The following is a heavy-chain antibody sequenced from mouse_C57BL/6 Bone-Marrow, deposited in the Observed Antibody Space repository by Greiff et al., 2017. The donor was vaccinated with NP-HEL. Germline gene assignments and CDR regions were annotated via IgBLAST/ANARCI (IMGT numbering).Heavy chain of an antibody. CDR3: TTYSGAMDY. D-gene: IGHD3-1*01. V-gene: IGHV14-4*01. Sequence: VQLQQSGAELVRPGASVKLSCTASGFNIKDDYMHWVKQRPEQGLEWIGWIDPENGDTEYASKFQGKATITADTSSNTAYLQLSSLTSEDTAAYYCTTYSGAMDYWGQGTSVTVSS. CDR1: GFNIKDDY. CDR2: IDPENGDT. J-gene: IGHJ4*01.